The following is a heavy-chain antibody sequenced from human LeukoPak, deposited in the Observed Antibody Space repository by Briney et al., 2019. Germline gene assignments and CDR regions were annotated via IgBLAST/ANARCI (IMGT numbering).Heavy chain of an antibody. CDR1: GGSISSSRYY. Sequence: SETLSLTCTVSGGSISSSRYYWGWIRQPPGKGLEWIGSIYYSGSTYYNPSLKSRVTISVDTSKNQFSLKLSSVTAADTAVYYCARQISSPDTGWYNWFDPWGQGTLVTISS. CDR3: ARQISSPDTGWYNWFDP. V-gene: IGHV4-39*01. D-gene: IGHD6-19*01. CDR2: IYYSGST. J-gene: IGHJ5*02.